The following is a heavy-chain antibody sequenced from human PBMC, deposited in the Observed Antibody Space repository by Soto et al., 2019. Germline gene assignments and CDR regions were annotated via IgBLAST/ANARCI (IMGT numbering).Heavy chain of an antibody. V-gene: IGHV4-59*01. J-gene: IGHJ6*02. CDR3: GRVTVRYYHYGMDV. Sequence: SETLSLTCTVSGDSISSDYWSWIRQPPGKGLEWIGYIYYSGSTNYNPSLKSRVTISVDTSKNQFSLKLSSVTAADTAVYYCGRVTVRYYHYGMDVWGQGTTVAVSS. CDR2: IYYSGST. D-gene: IGHD4-4*01. CDR1: GDSISSDY.